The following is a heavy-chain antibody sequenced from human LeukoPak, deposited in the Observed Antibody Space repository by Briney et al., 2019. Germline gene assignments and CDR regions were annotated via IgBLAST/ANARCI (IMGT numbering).Heavy chain of an antibody. CDR1: GYSLSSGYH. CDR2: IYHSGST. Sequence: SETLSLTCSVSGYSLSSGYHWGWIQQPAGKGLEWIGYIYHSGSTYYNPSLKSRVTISVDRSKNQFSLKLSSVTAADTAVYYCARETGFGVVQAFDIWGQGTMVTVSS. J-gene: IGHJ3*02. V-gene: IGHV4-38-2*02. D-gene: IGHD3-3*01. CDR3: ARETGFGVVQAFDI.